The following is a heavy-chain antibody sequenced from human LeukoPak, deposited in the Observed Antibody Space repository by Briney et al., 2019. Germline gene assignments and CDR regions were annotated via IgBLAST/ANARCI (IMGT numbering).Heavy chain of an antibody. CDR1: GGSMSSYY. CDR3: ARGARAGYNLEPFDN. D-gene: IGHD5-24*01. J-gene: IGHJ4*02. CDR2: IHTSWTT. Sequence: SETLSLTCTVSGGSMSSYYWNFIRQPAGKGLEWIGRIHTSWTTFYNPSLKSRVTMSVDTSRNQFSLRLTSVTAADTAVYYCARGARAGYNLEPFDNWGQGTLVTVSS. V-gene: IGHV4-4*07.